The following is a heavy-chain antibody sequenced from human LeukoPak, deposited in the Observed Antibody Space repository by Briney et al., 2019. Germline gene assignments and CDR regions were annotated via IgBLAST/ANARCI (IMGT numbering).Heavy chain of an antibody. V-gene: IGHV4-59*08. J-gene: IGHJ4*02. Sequence: SETLSLTCTVSGGSISSYYWSWIRQPPGKGLEWIGYIYYSGSTNYNPSLKSRLIISVDTSRNRFSLKLSSVTAADTAVYYCASRFCSTTTCLFDYWGQGTLVTVSS. CDR3: ASRFCSTTTCLFDY. CDR1: GGSISSYY. D-gene: IGHD2-2*01. CDR2: IYYSGST.